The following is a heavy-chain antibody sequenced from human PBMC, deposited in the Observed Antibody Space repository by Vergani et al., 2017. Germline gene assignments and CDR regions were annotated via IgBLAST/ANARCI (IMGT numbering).Heavy chain of an antibody. CDR3: ASALSAAEGWFDP. Sequence: EVQLVQSATEVKKPRESLKISCKGSGYSFTNHWIGWVRQMPGKGLEWMGFIYPDDSETRYSPSFQGQVTISADKSISTAYLQWSSLKASDTAMYYCASALSAAEGWFDPWGQGTLVTVSS. D-gene: IGHD6-13*01. V-gene: IGHV5-51*03. J-gene: IGHJ5*02. CDR2: IYPDDSET. CDR1: GYSFTNHW.